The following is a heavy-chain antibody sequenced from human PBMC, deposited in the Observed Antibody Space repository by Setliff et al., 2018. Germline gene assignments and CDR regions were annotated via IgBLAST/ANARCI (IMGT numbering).Heavy chain of an antibody. CDR2: ISAYTGNT. D-gene: IGHD2-8*01. CDR1: GYTFNTYG. V-gene: IGHV1-18*01. CDR3: SRLVRYCTKTSCQGASGAEL. Sequence: ASVKVSCKSYGYTFNTYGISWVRQAPGQGPEWMGWISAYTGNTNYAQKLQGRITMTTDTSTSTAYMELRSLTSDDTAVYYCSRLVRYCTKTSCQGASGAELWGQGTLVTVSS. J-gene: IGHJ4*02.